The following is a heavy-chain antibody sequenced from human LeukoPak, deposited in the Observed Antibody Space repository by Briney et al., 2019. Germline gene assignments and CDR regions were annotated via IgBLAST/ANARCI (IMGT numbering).Heavy chain of an antibody. D-gene: IGHD6-13*01. CDR3: ARRIAATGNFDF. J-gene: IGHJ4*02. CDR2: IHHSGNT. V-gene: IGHV4-30-4*01. Sequence: SETLSLTCTVSGDSFSSGDSSWNWVRQPPGKGLEWIGQIHHSGNTYYNPSLKSRITLSLDMSKNQLSLSLSSVTAADTAVYFCARRIAATGNFDFWGQGTLVIVSS. CDR1: GDSFSSGDSS.